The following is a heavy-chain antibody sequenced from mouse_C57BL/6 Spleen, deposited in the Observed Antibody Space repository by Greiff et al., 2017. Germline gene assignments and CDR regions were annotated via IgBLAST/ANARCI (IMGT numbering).Heavy chain of an antibody. J-gene: IGHJ3*01. CDR3: ARGDWDLPAWFAY. V-gene: IGHV1-52*01. D-gene: IGHD4-1*01. CDR1: GYTFTSYW. CDR2: IDPSDSET. Sequence: QVQLQQPGAELVRPGSSVKLSCKASGYTFTSYWMHWVKQRPIQGLEWIGNIDPSDSETHYNQKFKDKATLTVDKSSSTAYMQLSSLTSEDSAVYYCARGDWDLPAWFAYWGQGTLVTVSA.